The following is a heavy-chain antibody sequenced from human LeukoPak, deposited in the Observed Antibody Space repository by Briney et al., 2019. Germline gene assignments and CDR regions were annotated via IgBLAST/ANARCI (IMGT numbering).Heavy chain of an antibody. V-gene: IGHV4-59*01. Sequence: SETLSLTCTVSGGSISSYYWSWIRQPPGKGLEWIGYIYYSGSTNYNPSLKSRVTISVDTSKNQFSLKLSSVTAADTAVYYCATWTGATYYYDSSGYWGGADAFDIWGQGTMVTVSS. J-gene: IGHJ3*02. CDR2: IYYSGST. CDR1: GGSISSYY. D-gene: IGHD3-22*01. CDR3: ATWTGATYYYDSSGYWGGADAFDI.